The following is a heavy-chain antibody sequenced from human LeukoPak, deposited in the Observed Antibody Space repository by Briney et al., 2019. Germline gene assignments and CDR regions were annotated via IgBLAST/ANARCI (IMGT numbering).Heavy chain of an antibody. D-gene: IGHD6-13*01. CDR3: AKDGTYSSSWKDLDY. V-gene: IGHV3-33*06. CDR1: GFTFSSYG. Sequence: PGRSLRLSCAASGFTFSSYGMHWVRQAPGKGLEWVAVIWYDGSNKYYAESVKGRFTISRENTKTTLNWQMNSLRAEDTAVYYCAKDGTYSSSWKDLDYWGQGTLVTVSS. CDR2: IWYDGSNK. J-gene: IGHJ4*02.